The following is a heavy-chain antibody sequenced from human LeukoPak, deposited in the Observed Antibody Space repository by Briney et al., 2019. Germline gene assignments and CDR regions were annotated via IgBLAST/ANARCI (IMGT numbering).Heavy chain of an antibody. J-gene: IGHJ6*02. CDR2: INNDGSST. CDR1: GLTFSSYW. Sequence: GGSLRLSCAASGLTFSSYWMHWVRQAPGKGLVWVSRINNDGSSTSYADSVKGRFTISRDNAKNTLYLQMNSLRAEDTAVYYCARIVRGPYYYGMDVWGQGTTVTVSS. CDR3: ARIVRGPYYYGMDV. V-gene: IGHV3-74*01. D-gene: IGHD3-10*01.